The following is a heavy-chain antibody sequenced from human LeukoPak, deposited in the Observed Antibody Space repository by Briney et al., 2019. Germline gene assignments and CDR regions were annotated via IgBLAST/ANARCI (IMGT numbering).Heavy chain of an antibody. D-gene: IGHD2-8*01. J-gene: IGHJ4*02. Sequence: GGSLRLSCAASGFTFSTYWMTWVPQAPGKGLEWVANINHDGSEKYYVDSVRGRFTISRDNAKNSLYLQMSSLRAEDTALYYCARLLAYGGGGEAFDYWGQGSLVTVSS. V-gene: IGHV3-7*01. CDR2: INHDGSEK. CDR1: GFTFSTYW. CDR3: ARLLAYGGGGEAFDY.